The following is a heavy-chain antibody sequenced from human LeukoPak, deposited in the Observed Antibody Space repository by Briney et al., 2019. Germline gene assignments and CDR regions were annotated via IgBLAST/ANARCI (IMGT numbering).Heavy chain of an antibody. Sequence: SETLSLTCAVSGYSISSGYYWGWIRQPPGKGLEWIGSIYHSGSTYYNPSLKSRVTISVDTSKNQFSLKLSSVTAADTAVYYCARGYSSGWYGGLRYWGQGTLVTVSS. CDR2: IYHSGST. V-gene: IGHV4-38-2*01. CDR1: GYSISSGYY. CDR3: ARGYSSGWYGGLRY. D-gene: IGHD6-19*01. J-gene: IGHJ4*02.